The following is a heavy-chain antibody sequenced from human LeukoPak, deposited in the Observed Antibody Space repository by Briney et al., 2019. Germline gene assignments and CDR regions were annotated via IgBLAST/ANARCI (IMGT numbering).Heavy chain of an antibody. CDR2: IYTSGST. CDR1: GGSISSYY. V-gene: IGHV4-4*07. Sequence: SETLSLTCTVSGGSISSYYWSWIRQPAGKGLEWIGRIYTSGSTNYNPSLKSRVTMSVDTSKNQFSLKLSSVTAADTAVYYCAKDPMITGPLSPNWFDPWGQGTLVTVSS. CDR3: AKDPMITGPLSPNWFDP. D-gene: IGHD3-16*01. J-gene: IGHJ5*02.